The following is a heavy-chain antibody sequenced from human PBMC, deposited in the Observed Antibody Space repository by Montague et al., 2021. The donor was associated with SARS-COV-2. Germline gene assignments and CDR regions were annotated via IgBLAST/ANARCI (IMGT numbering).Heavy chain of an antibody. CDR3: ARNPPRTYFYGSGIYLLNHSFDY. Sequence: SLRLSCAASGFTLYAYWMNWVRQAPGKGLEWVANINYDGSETYYVGSVKGRFTISRDNANNALHLQMNNLRAADTAVYFCARNPPRTYFYGSGIYLLNHSFDYWGPGTLVTVSS. D-gene: IGHD3-10*01. CDR1: GFTLYAYW. V-gene: IGHV3-7*01. J-gene: IGHJ4*02. CDR2: INYDGSET.